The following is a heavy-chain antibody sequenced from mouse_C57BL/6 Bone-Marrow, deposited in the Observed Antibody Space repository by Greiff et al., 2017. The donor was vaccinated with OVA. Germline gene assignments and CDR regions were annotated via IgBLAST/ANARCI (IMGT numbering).Heavy chain of an antibody. CDR2: IDPANGNT. CDR1: GFNIKNTN. CDR3: ARGDYYLDYWW. Sequence: VHVKQSVAELVRPGASVKLSCTASGFNIKNTNMHWVKQRPEQGLEWIGRIDPANGNTKSAPKFQGKATITADTSSNTAYLQLSSLTSEDAAIYYCARGDYYLDYWWWGQGTTLTVSS. V-gene: IGHV14-3*01. J-gene: IGHJ2*01. D-gene: IGHD2-13*01.